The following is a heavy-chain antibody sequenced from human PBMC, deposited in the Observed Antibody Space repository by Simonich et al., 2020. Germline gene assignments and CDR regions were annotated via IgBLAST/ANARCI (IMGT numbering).Heavy chain of an antibody. D-gene: IGHD6-6*01. CDR2: IYYSGST. CDR3: ARWAYSSSYFDY. CDR1: GGSISSSGYY. V-gene: IGHV4-39*01. Sequence: QLQLQESGPGLVKPSETLSLTCTVSGGSISSSGYYWGWIRQPPGKGLEWIGSIYYSGSTYYNPSLKSRVNISVDTSKNQFSLKLSSVTAAYTAVYYCARWAYSSSYFDYWGQGTLVTVSS. J-gene: IGHJ4*02.